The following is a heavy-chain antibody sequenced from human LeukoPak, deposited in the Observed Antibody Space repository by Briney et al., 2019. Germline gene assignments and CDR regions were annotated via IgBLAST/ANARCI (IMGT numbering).Heavy chain of an antibody. V-gene: IGHV4-59*01. J-gene: IGHJ4*02. D-gene: IGHD1-1*01. CDR3: ARATRVNYYFDN. CDR1: GGSISSYY. CDR2: IYYSGST. Sequence: SETLSLTCTVSGGSISSYYWSWIRQPPGKGLEWIGYIYYSGSTNYNPSLKSRVTISVDTSENQFSLKLSSLTAAYTAVYYYARATRVNYYFDNWGQETRFTVSS.